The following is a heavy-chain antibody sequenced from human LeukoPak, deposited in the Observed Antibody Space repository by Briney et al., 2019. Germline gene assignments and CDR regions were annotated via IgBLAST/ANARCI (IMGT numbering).Heavy chain of an antibody. CDR1: GYSISSDYY. D-gene: IGHD4-17*01. CDR3: ARGWATVTTRDY. CDR2: VHHSGST. Sequence: SETLSLTCAVSGYSISSDYYWGWVRQPPGKGLEWIGTVHHSGSTYYNPSLKTRVTISVGTSKNQFSLMLDSLTAADTAIYYCARGWATVTTRDYWGQGALVTVSS. J-gene: IGHJ4*02. V-gene: IGHV4-38-2*01.